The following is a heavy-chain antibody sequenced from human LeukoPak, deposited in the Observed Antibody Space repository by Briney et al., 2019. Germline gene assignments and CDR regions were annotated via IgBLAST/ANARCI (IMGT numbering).Heavy chain of an antibody. CDR1: GGSINSFY. J-gene: IGHJ6*03. V-gene: IGHV4-59*01. CDR3: ARGSRSGGSCSSFYFYYMDV. CDR2: ISYSGST. D-gene: IGHD2-15*01. Sequence: SQTLSLTCTVSGGSINSFYWTWIRQPPGKGLEWIGYISYSGSTNYNPSLKSRVTISVDTSKNQLSLRLTSVTAADTAVYYCARGSRSGGSCSSFYFYYMDVWGKGTTVTVSS.